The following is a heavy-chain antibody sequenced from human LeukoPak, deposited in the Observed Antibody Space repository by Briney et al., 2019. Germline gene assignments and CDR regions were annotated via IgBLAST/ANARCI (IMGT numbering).Heavy chain of an antibody. D-gene: IGHD3-10*01. CDR3: ARAYGSGSYQGA. CDR2: IIPILGIA. CDR1: GGTFSSYT. Sequence: SVKVSYKASGGTFSSYTISWVRQAPGQGLEWMGRIIPILGIANYAQKFQGRVTMTRDTSISTAYMELSRLRSDDTAVYYCARAYGSGSYQGAWGQGTLVTVSS. V-gene: IGHV1-69*02. J-gene: IGHJ5*02.